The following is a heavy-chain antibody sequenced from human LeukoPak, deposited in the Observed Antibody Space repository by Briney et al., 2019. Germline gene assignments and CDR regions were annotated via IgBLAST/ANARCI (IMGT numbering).Heavy chain of an antibody. Sequence: PGGSLRLSCAASGFTFSSYAMSWVRQAPGKGLEWVSAISGSGGSTYYADSVKGRFTISRENSKNTLYLQMNSLRAEDTAVYYCAKDDSSGSLSNPFGYWGQGTLVTVSS. CDR3: AKDDSSGSLSNPFGY. J-gene: IGHJ4*02. V-gene: IGHV3-23*01. CDR2: ISGSGGST. D-gene: IGHD3-10*01. CDR1: GFTFSSYA.